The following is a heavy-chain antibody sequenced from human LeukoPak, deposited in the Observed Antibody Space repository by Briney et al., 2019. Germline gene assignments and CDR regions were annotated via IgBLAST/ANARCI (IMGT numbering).Heavy chain of an antibody. Sequence: PGGSLRLSCAASGFSFSSYGMHWVRQAPGKGLEWVAVISYDGSNKYYADSVKGRFTISRDNSKNTLYLQMNSLRAEDTAVYYCARDPLAYGANSFDYWGQGTLVTVSS. J-gene: IGHJ4*02. CDR2: ISYDGSNK. V-gene: IGHV3-30*19. D-gene: IGHD4-17*01. CDR3: ARDPLAYGANSFDY. CDR1: GFSFSSYG.